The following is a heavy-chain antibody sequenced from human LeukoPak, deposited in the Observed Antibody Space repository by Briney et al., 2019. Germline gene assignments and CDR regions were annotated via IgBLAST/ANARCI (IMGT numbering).Heavy chain of an antibody. Sequence: KASETLSLTCTVSGGSTSSSSYYWGWIRQPPGKGLEWIGSIYYSGSTYYNPSLKSRVTISVDTSKNQFSLKLSSVTAADTAVYYCARDLVVANQKPFDPWGQGTLVTVSS. CDR1: GGSTSSSSYY. CDR3: ARDLVVANQKPFDP. J-gene: IGHJ5*02. V-gene: IGHV4-39*07. D-gene: IGHD2-2*01. CDR2: IYYSGST.